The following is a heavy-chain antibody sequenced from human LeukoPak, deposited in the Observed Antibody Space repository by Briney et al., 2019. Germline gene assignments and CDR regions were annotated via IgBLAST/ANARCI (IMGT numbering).Heavy chain of an antibody. D-gene: IGHD6-13*01. V-gene: IGHV1-2*06. CDR1: GYTFTSYG. J-gene: IGHJ5*02. CDR2: INPNSGGT. CDR3: AREFLAATGTWINWFDP. Sequence: GASVKVSCKASGYTFTSYGISWVRQAPGQGLEWMGRINPNSGGTNYAQKFQGRVTMTRDTSISTAYMELSRLRSDDTAVYYCAREFLAATGTWINWFDPWGQGTLVTVSS.